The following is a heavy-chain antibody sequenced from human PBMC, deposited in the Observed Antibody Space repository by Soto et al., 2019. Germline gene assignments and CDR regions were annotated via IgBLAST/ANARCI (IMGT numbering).Heavy chain of an antibody. V-gene: IGHV4-59*08. CDR1: GGSISSYY. CDR2: IYYSGST. D-gene: IGHD1-7*01. J-gene: IGHJ5*02. CDR3: ARRGTTIFSWFDP. Sequence: SETLSLTCTVSGGSISSYYWSWIRQPPGKGLEWIGYIYYSGSTNYNPSLKSRVTISVDTSKNQFSLKLSSVTAADTAVYYCARRGTTIFSWFDPWGQGTLVTVSS.